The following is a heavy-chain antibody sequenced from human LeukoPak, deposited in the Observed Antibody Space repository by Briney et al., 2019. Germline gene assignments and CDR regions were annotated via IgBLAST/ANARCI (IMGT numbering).Heavy chain of an antibody. V-gene: IGHV1-69*05. CDR2: IIPIFGTA. Sequence: GASVKVSCKASGGTFSSYAISWVRQAPGQGLEWMGGIIPIFGTANYAQKFQGRVTITTDESTSTAYMELSSLRSEDTAVYYCARDRYSYGYSRYYYYYMDVWGKGTTVTVSS. CDR3: ARDRYSYGYSRYYYYYMDV. J-gene: IGHJ6*03. D-gene: IGHD5-18*01. CDR1: GGTFSSYA.